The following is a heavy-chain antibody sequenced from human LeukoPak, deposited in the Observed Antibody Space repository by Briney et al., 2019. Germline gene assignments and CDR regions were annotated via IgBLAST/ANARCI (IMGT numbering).Heavy chain of an antibody. D-gene: IGHD6-19*01. CDR2: INWNGGST. Sequence: PGGSLRLSCAASGFTFDDYGMSWVRQAPGKGLEWVSGINWNGGSTGYADSVKGRFTISRDNAKNSLYLQMNSLRAEDTALNYCARDLPVAGTPPFDYWGQGTLVTVSS. J-gene: IGHJ4*02. V-gene: IGHV3-20*04. CDR1: GFTFDDYG. CDR3: ARDLPVAGTPPFDY.